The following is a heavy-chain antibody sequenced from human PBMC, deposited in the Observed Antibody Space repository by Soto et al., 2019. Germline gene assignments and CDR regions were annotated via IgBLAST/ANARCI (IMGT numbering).Heavy chain of an antibody. J-gene: IGHJ4*02. CDR1: GFTFRSFT. D-gene: IGHD5-12*01. CDR3: AKKAGYSGYDPFDY. V-gene: IGHV3-21*04. Sequence: PGGSLRLSCAASGFTFRSFTMNWVRQAPGKGLEWVSTISSNSAYIYYTDALRGRFTISRDNAKNSLHLQMNSLRAEDTAVYYCAKKAGYSGYDPFDYWGQGTLVGVSS. CDR2: ISSNSAYI.